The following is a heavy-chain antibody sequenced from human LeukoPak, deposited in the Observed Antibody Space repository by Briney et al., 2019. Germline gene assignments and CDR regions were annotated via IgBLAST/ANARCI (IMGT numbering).Heavy chain of an antibody. CDR3: ARGSWYVDAFDI. D-gene: IGHD6-13*01. CDR2: IYHSGST. J-gene: IGHJ3*02. V-gene: IGHV4-30-2*01. CDR1: GGSISSGGYY. Sequence: SQTLSLTCTVSGGSISSGGYYWSWIRQPPGKGLEWIGYIYHSGSTYYNPSLKSRVTISVDRSKNQFSLKLSSVTAADTAVYYCARGSWYVDAFDIWGQGTMVTVSS.